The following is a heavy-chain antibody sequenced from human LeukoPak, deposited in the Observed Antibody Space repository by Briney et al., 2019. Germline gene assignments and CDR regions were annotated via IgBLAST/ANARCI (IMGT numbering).Heavy chain of an antibody. CDR1: GGTFSSYA. CDR2: IIPIFGTA. J-gene: IGHJ4*02. D-gene: IGHD6-13*01. Sequence: GASVKVSCKASGGTFSSYAISWVRQAPGQGLEWMGGIIPIFGTANYAQKFQGRVTITTDESTSTAYMELSSLRSEDTAVYYCARTPIAAAGFDYWGQGTLVTVSS. V-gene: IGHV1-69*05. CDR3: ARTPIAAAGFDY.